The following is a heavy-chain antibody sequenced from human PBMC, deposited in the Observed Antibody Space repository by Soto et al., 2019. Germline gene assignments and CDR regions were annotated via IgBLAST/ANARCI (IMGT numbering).Heavy chain of an antibody. CDR2: ISYDGSNK. D-gene: IGHD3-3*01. CDR3: ARPYYDFWTGYPGAFFDY. J-gene: IGHJ4*02. V-gene: IGHV3-30-3*01. Sequence: QVQLVESGGGVVPPGRSLRLSCAASGFTFSTYSMYWVRQAPGKGLEWVAVISYDGSNKYEADSMKDRFTISRDNSKNTLYLQMNSQRAEDTAVYYCARPYYDFWTGYPGAFFDYWGQGTLVTVSS. CDR1: GFTFSTYS.